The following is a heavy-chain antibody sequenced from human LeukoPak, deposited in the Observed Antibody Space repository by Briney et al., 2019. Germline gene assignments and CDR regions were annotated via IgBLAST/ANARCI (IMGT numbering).Heavy chain of an antibody. CDR1: GFTFSSYG. V-gene: IGHV3-33*01. Sequence: SLRLSCAASGFTFSSYGMHWVRQAPGKGLEWVAVIWYDGSNKYYADSVKGRFTISTDNSKNTLYLQMNSLRAEDTAVYYCARRYSSSWYYFDYWGQGTLVTVSS. CDR3: ARRYSSSWYYFDY. D-gene: IGHD6-13*01. J-gene: IGHJ4*02. CDR2: IWYDGSNK.